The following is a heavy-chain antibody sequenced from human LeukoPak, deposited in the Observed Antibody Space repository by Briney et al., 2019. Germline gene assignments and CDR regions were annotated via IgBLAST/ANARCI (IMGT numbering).Heavy chain of an antibody. J-gene: IGHJ6*02. CDR1: GGSFSGYY. CDR3: AGRYYYYGMDV. V-gene: IGHV4-34*01. Sequence: SETLSLTCAVYGGSFSGYYWSWIRQPPGKGLEWIGEINHSGSTNYNPSLKSRVTISVDTSKNQFSLKLSSVTAADTGVYYCAGRYYYYGMDVWGQGTTVTVSS. CDR2: INHSGST.